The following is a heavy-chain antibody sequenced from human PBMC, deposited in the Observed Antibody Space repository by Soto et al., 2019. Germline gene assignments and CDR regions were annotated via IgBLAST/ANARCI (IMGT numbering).Heavy chain of an antibody. V-gene: IGHV3-30-3*01. CDR2: ISYDGSNK. Sequence: CPVCEFIFISYARHWVRKAPGKGLEWVAVISYDGSNKYYADSVKGRFTISRDNSKNTLYLQMNSLRAEDTAVYYCAKDPRMDSSSWYVFDYWGQRTLVTVSS. CDR3: AKDPRMDSSSWYVFDY. CDR1: EFIFISYA. J-gene: IGHJ4*02. D-gene: IGHD6-13*01.